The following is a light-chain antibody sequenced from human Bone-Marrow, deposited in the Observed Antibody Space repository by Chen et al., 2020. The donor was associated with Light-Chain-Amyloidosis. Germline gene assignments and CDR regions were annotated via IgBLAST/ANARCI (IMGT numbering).Light chain of an antibody. Sequence: SYVLTQPSSVSVAPGQTARITCSGEKLGDRYACWYQQKPGQSPVLVIQQDNKRPSGIPERFSGSTSGNIATLTISGTQTEDEAVYYCQAWDTSSAPFGGGTKLTVL. J-gene: IGLJ2*01. CDR1: KLGDRY. CDR2: QDN. CDR3: QAWDTSSAP. V-gene: IGLV3-1*01.